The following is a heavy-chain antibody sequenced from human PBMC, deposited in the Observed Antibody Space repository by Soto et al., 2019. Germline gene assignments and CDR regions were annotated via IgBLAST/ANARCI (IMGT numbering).Heavy chain of an antibody. CDR2: IYYSGST. D-gene: IGHD4-17*01. V-gene: IGHV4-59*08. J-gene: IGHJ4*02. CDR1: GGSISSYY. Sequence: PSETLSLTCTVSGGSISSYYWSWIRQPPGKGLEWIGYIYYSGSTNYNPSLKSRVTISVDTSKNQFSLNLSSVTAADTAVYYCARRYGDCFDYWGQGTLVTVSS. CDR3: ARRYGDCFDY.